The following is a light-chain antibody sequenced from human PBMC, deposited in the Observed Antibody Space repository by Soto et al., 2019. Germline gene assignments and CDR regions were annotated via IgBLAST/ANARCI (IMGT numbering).Light chain of an antibody. V-gene: IGKV3-20*01. CDR1: QSVSSSY. Sequence: EIVLTQSPGTLSLSPGERATLSCRASQSVSSSYLAWYQQKPGQAPRLLIYGASSRATGIPDRFSGSGSGRDFSLTINRLEPEDSAVYYCQQYGSSPPWTFGQGTKVDIK. J-gene: IGKJ1*01. CDR2: GAS. CDR3: QQYGSSPPWT.